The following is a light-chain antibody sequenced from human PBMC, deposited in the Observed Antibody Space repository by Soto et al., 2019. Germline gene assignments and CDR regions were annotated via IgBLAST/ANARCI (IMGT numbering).Light chain of an antibody. Sequence: QSALTQPASVSGSPGQSITISCTGASSDFGNFNYVSWYQQHPGKVPKLIIYEVTSRPSGVSNRFSGSKSDNTASLTISGLQAEDEAYYYCSSYAGSNKSVFGTGTKLTVL. CDR2: EVT. CDR1: SSDFGNFNY. V-gene: IGLV2-14*01. CDR3: SSYAGSNKSV. J-gene: IGLJ1*01.